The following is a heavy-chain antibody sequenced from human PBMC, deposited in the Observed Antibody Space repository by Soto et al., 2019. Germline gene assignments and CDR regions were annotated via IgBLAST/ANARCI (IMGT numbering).Heavy chain of an antibody. J-gene: IGHJ5*01. CDR3: ARVLSGNKEWFDS. CDR1: GVSISGGNV. CDR2: VVDHGRT. V-gene: IGHV4-4*02. Sequence: QVQLQESGPGLVKPWGTLSLTCAVSGVSISGGNVWSWVRQPPGKGVEWIGEVVDHGRTNYNPSLKRRVTMSVDKSQNDFSLNLTSVTAADTAVYYCARVLSGNKEWFDSWGQGILVTVSS. D-gene: IGHD3-10*01.